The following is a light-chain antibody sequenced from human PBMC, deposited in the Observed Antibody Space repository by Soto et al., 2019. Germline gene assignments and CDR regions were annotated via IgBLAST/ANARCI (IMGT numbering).Light chain of an antibody. CDR1: SSDVGAYNY. Sequence: QSALAQPASVSGSPGQSITISCTGTSSDVGAYNYVSWYQQHPGKAPKLVIYEVNNRPSGISNRFSGSKSGNTASLTISGLQAADEADYFCSLYTTSITLVFGTGTKVTVL. CDR2: EVN. V-gene: IGLV2-14*01. CDR3: SLYTTSITLV. J-gene: IGLJ1*01.